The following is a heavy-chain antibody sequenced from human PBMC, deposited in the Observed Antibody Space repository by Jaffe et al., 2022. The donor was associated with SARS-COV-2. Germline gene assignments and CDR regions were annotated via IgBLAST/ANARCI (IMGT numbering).Heavy chain of an antibody. V-gene: IGHV3-9*01. J-gene: IGHJ5*02. Sequence: EVQLVESGGGLVQPGRSLRLSCAASGFTFDNCAMHWVRQAPGKGLEWVSDISWNSGSIGYADSVKGRFTISRDNAKNSLYLQMNSLRVEDTGFYYCAKEGSFTGYRSPLDLWGQGTLVTVSP. CDR3: AKEGSFTGYRSPLDL. CDR2: ISWNSGSI. D-gene: IGHD3-9*01. CDR1: GFTFDNCA.